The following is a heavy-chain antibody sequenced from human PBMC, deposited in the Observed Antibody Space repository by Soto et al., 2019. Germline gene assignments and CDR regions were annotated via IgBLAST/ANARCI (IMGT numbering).Heavy chain of an antibody. V-gene: IGHV1-18*01. CDR3: VRPGYSDSSGYKRRPALDI. J-gene: IGHJ3*02. D-gene: IGHD3-22*01. Sequence: ASVKVSCKASGYTFTSYGIIWVRQAPGQGLEWMGWISAYNGNTNYAQKLQGRVTMTTDTSTSTAYMELRSVRSDDTAVYYCVRPGYSDSSGYKRRPALDIXX. CDR1: GYTFTSYG. CDR2: ISAYNGNT.